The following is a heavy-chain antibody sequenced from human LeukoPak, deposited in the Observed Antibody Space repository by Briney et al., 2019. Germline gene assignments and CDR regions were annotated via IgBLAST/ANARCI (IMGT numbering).Heavy chain of an antibody. CDR1: GGSISSGGYY. D-gene: IGHD1-26*01. Sequence: PSETLSLTCTVSGGSISSGGYYWRWIRQPPGKGLEWIGYIYHSGSTYYNPSLRSRVTISVDRSKNQFSLKLSSVTAADTAVYYCAREQYSGSYHGWFDPWGQGTLVTVSS. CDR2: IYHSGST. CDR3: AREQYSGSYHGWFDP. V-gene: IGHV4-30-2*01. J-gene: IGHJ5*02.